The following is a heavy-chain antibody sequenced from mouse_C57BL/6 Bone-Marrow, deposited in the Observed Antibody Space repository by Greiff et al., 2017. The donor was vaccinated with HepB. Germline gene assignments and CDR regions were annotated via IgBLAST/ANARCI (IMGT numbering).Heavy chain of an antibody. V-gene: IGHV1-4*01. Sequence: VQGVESGAELARPGASVKMSCKASGYTFTSYTMHWVKQRPGQGLEWIGYINPSSGYTKYNQKFKDKATLTADKSSSTAYMQLSSLTSEDSAVYYCAREGRRWYFDVWGTGTTVTVSS. CDR2: INPSSGYT. CDR3: AREGRRWYFDV. D-gene: IGHD2-14*01. CDR1: GYTFTSYT. J-gene: IGHJ1*03.